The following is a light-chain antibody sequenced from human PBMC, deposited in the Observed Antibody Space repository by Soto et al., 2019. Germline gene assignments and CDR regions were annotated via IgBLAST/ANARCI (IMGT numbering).Light chain of an antibody. CDR2: DVS. CDR1: QSVYNY. V-gene: IGKV3-11*01. J-gene: IGKJ4*01. CDR3: QHRVNWPT. Sequence: EIVLTQSPATLSLSPGERATLSCRASQSVYNYLGWYQQKSGQAPRLLISDVSRRATGIPARFSGSGSGTDFTLTISSLEPEDFAVYYCQHRVNWPTFGGGTKVEIK.